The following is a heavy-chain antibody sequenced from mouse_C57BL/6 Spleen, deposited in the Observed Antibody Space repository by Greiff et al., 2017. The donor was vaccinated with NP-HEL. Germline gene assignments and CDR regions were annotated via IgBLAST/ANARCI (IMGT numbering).Heavy chain of an antibody. V-gene: IGHV3-6*01. CDR1: GYSITSGYY. J-gene: IGHJ4*01. CDR3: ARGDRNYGPYAMDY. D-gene: IGHD2-5*01. CDR2: ISYDGSN. Sequence: EVQRVESGPGLAKPSQSLSLTCSVTGYSITSGYYWNWIRQFPGNKLEWMGYISYDGSNNYNPSLKNRISITRDTSKNQFFLKLNSVTTEDTATYYCARGDRNYGPYAMDYWGQGTSVTVSS.